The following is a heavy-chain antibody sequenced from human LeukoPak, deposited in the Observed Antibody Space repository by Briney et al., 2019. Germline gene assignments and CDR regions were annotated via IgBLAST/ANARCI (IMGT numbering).Heavy chain of an antibody. V-gene: IGHV3-7*01. CDR1: GFTFSSYW. Sequence: GGSLRLSCAASGFTFSSYWMSWVRQAPGKGLEWVANIKQDGSEKYYVDSVKGRLTISRDNAKNSLYLQMNSLRAEDTAVYYCARLVAAHWFDPWGQGTLVTVSS. CDR2: IKQDGSEK. D-gene: IGHD2-15*01. CDR3: ARLVAAHWFDP. J-gene: IGHJ5*02.